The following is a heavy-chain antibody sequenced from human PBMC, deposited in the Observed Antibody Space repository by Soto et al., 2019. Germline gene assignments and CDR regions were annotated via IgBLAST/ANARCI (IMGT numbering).Heavy chain of an antibody. CDR3: AHVPIYTTSWYINDY. CDR2: IYWDDHK. CDR1: GFSLSTSGVG. Sequence: QITLKESGPTLVKPTQTLTLTCTFSGFSLSTSGVGVGWIRQPPQKALEWLALIYWDDHKRYSPSLKSRLKIXXDXSXNQVVLTMTNMDPVDTATYYCAHVPIYTTSWYINDYWGQGTLVTVSS. J-gene: IGHJ4*02. D-gene: IGHD6-13*01. V-gene: IGHV2-5*02.